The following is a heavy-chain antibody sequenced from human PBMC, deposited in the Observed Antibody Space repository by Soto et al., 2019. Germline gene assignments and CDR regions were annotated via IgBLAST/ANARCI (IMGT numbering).Heavy chain of an antibody. Sequence: PGGSLRLSCVASGFNFSDARMNWVRQAPGKGLEWVGHVKTKADGGAADYAASVKGRFTVTRDDSRNTLYLQMDSLRSEDTAIYYCTTLGPFWGQGTLVTGSS. J-gene: IGHJ4*02. V-gene: IGHV3-15*07. CDR1: GFNFSDAR. CDR3: TTLGPF. CDR2: VKTKADGGAA.